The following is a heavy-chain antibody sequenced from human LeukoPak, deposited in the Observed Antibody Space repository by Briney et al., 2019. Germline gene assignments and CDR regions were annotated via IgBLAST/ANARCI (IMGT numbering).Heavy chain of an antibody. CDR2: IKSKTDGGTI. CDR3: TTAPSLRLRFDY. Sequence: GGSLRLSCAASGFTFSNAWMSWVRQAPGKGLEWVGRIKSKTDGGTIDYAAPVKGRFTISRDDSKNTLYLQMNSLKTEDTAVYYCTTAPSLRLRFDYWGQGTLVTVSS. CDR1: GFTFSNAW. V-gene: IGHV3-15*01. J-gene: IGHJ4*02. D-gene: IGHD5-12*01.